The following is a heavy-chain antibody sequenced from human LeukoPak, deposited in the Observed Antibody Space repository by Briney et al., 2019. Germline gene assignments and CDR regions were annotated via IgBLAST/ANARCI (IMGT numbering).Heavy chain of an antibody. Sequence: GGSLTLSCAASGFTFSNYNLNWVRQAPGKGLEWVSSISSSSNYIYYADSVKGRFTISRDNARNSLYLQMNSLRAEDTAMYYCAAHRDDFLTGYFDYWGQGTLVTVSS. CDR1: GFTFSNYN. J-gene: IGHJ4*02. CDR3: AAHRDDFLTGYFDY. D-gene: IGHD3-9*01. CDR2: ISSSSNYI. V-gene: IGHV3-21*01.